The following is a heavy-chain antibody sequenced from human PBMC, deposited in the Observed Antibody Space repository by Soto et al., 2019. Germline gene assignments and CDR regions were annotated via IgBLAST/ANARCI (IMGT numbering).Heavy chain of an antibody. CDR1: GFTGFSFSSYV. J-gene: IGHJ4*02. CDR3: AMWAGHVSNWYGPFDF. V-gene: IGHV3-23*01. CDR2: ISGSGDTT. D-gene: IGHD6-13*01. Sequence: EEELLESGGGLVQPGGSLRLSCAGTGFTGFSFSSYVMSWVRQAPGKGLEWVSGISGSGDTTNYADSVRGRFTISRDNSKNTLYLQMNSLRAEDTALYYCAMWAGHVSNWYGPFDFWGQGTLVTVSS.